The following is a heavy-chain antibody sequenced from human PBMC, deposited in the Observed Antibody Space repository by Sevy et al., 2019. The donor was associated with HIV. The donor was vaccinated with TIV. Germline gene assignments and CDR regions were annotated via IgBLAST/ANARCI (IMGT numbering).Heavy chain of an antibody. D-gene: IGHD4-17*01. Sequence: GGSLRLSCAVSGFTFDDYAMHWVRQTPGKGLEWVSGISWNSGTIGYADSVKGRFTIYRDNAKNSLYLQMNSLEPEDTALYYCAKDIFWANMTTLTTGHFDHWGQGTLVTVSS. V-gene: IGHV3-9*01. CDR1: GFTFDDYA. CDR3: AKDIFWANMTTLTTGHFDH. CDR2: ISWNSGTI. J-gene: IGHJ4*02.